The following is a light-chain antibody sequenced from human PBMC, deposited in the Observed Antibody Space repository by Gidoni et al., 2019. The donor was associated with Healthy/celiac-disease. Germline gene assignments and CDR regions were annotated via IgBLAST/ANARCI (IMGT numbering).Light chain of an antibody. CDR3: QQRSNWPLT. CDR1: QSVSSY. V-gene: IGKV3-11*01. J-gene: IGKJ4*01. CDR2: DAS. Sequence: ETAVTQSPATLSLSPGERATLSCRASQSVSSYLAWYQQKPGQAPSLLIYDASNRATGIPARFSGSGSGTDFTLTISSLEPEDFAVYYCQQRSNWPLTFGGGTKVEIK.